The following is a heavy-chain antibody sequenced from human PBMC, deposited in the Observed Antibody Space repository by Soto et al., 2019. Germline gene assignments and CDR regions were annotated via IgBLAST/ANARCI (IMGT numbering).Heavy chain of an antibody. CDR2: TSHSGNP. V-gene: IGHV4-30-2*01. D-gene: IGHD4-17*01. Sequence: QLQLQESGSRLVKSSETLSLTCAVSGDTISTGGYSWAWIRQPPGQPLEWIAHTSHSGNPYYNPSPKSRVIISVDRSKNQFSLKLSSVTAADTDVYYCACETYGDYVGYFDPCGQGTLVTVSS. CDR1: GDTISTGGYS. J-gene: IGHJ5*02. CDR3: ACETYGDYVGYFDP.